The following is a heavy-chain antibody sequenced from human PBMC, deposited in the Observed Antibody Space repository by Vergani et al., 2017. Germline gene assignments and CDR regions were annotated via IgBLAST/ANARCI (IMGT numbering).Heavy chain of an antibody. CDR3: AREASGSYGPVYFDY. J-gene: IGHJ4*02. V-gene: IGHV4-59*01. D-gene: IGHD1-26*01. Sequence: QVQLQESGPGLVKPSETLSLTCTVSGGSISSYYWSWIRQPPGKGLEWIGYIYYSGSTNYNPSLKSRVTISVDTSKNQFSLKLSSVTAADTAVYYCAREASGSYGPVYFDYWGQGTLVTVSS. CDR1: GGSISSYY. CDR2: IYYSGST.